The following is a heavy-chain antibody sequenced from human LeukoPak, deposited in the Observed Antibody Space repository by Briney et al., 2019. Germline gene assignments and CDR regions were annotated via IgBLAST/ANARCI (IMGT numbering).Heavy chain of an antibody. Sequence: SETLSLTCTVSGYSISSGYYWAWIRQPPGKGLEWIGTIYYSGSTYYNPSLRGRGTTSVDTSKNQFSLKLSSVTAADTAVYYCARHWENTPYNWFDPCGQGTLVTVSS. V-gene: IGHV4-38-2*02. CDR2: IYYSGST. CDR3: ARHWENTPYNWFDP. J-gene: IGHJ5*02. D-gene: IGHD1-26*01. CDR1: GYSISSGYY.